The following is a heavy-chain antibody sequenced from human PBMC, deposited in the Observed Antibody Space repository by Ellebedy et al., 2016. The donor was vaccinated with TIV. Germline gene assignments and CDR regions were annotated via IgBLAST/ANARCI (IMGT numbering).Heavy chain of an antibody. CDR3: AKAPTAIFAHFYYYYYYMDV. Sequence: GESLKISXAASGFTFSSYAMSWVRQAPGRRLEWVSAISGGGGSTHYVDSVRGRFTIFRDNSKNTLYLQMTSLRAEDTAVYYCAKAPTAIFAHFYYYYYYMDVWGKGTTVTVSS. D-gene: IGHD2-21*02. V-gene: IGHV3-23*01. J-gene: IGHJ6*03. CDR1: GFTFSSYA. CDR2: ISGGGGST.